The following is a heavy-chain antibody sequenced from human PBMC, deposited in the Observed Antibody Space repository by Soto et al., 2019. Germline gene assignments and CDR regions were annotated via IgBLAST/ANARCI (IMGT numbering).Heavy chain of an antibody. Sequence: GASVKVSCKASGYSFTGYYMHWVRQAPGQGLEWMGWINPNSGGTNYAQKFQGWVTMTRDTSISTAYMELSRLRSDDTAVYYCARGLGVVTGTHSLCDYWGQGTLVTVSS. CDR3: ARGLGVVTGTHSLCDY. CDR1: GYSFTGYY. V-gene: IGHV1-2*04. D-gene: IGHD1-7*01. CDR2: INPNSGGT. J-gene: IGHJ4*02.